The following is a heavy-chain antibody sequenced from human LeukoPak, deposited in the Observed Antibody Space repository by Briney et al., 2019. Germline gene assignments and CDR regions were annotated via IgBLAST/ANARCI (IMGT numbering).Heavy chain of an antibody. V-gene: IGHV3-21*01. CDR2: IGSFSYYI. CDR1: GFNFNTYT. J-gene: IGHJ4*02. Sequence: PGRSLRLSCTAYGFNFNTYTMNWVRQAPGQGLEWVSSIGSFSYYIYYADSVKGRFTISRDNAKKSLYLQRISLRAEDTAVYYCARDRVNWDFVLWGQGTLVTVSS. D-gene: IGHD7-27*01. CDR3: ARDRVNWDFVL.